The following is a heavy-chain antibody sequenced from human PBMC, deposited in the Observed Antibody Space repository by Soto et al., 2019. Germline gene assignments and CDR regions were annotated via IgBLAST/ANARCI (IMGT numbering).Heavy chain of an antibody. CDR2: IDPSDSYT. V-gene: IGHV5-10-1*01. J-gene: IGHJ4*02. Sequence: GESLKISCXGSGYSFTSYWISWVRQMPGKGLEWIGRIDPSDSYTNYSPSFQGHVTISADKSISTAYLQWSSLKASDTAMYYCARHDEQQLATRYFDYWGQGTLVTVS. D-gene: IGHD6-13*01. CDR3: ARHDEQQLATRYFDY. CDR1: GYSFTSYW.